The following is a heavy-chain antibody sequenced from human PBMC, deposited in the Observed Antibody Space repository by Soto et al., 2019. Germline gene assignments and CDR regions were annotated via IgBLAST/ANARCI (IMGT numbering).Heavy chain of an antibody. Sequence: ASVKVSCTASGYTFTIYGISWVRQAPGQGLEWMGWISAYNGNTNYAQKLQGRVTMTTDTSTSTAYMELRSLRSDDTAVYYCASVGSSDFWRPDYFDYWGQGTLVTVSS. CDR1: GYTFTIYG. V-gene: IGHV1-18*01. CDR3: ASVGSSDFWRPDYFDY. D-gene: IGHD3-3*01. J-gene: IGHJ4*02. CDR2: ISAYNGNT.